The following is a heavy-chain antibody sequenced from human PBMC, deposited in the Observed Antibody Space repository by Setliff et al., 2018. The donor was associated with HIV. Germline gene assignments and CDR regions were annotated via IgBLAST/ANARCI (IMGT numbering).Heavy chain of an antibody. CDR2: INPNSGGT. D-gene: IGHD3-22*01. J-gene: IGHJ3*02. Sequence: ASVKVSCKASGYTFTGYYMYWVRQAPGQGLQWVGWINPNSGGTKYAQKFQGRVTMTRDTSISTAHMELTRLRYDDTAVYYCARGAYYYESSGYPRDPFDIWGQGTMVTVSS. CDR3: ARGAYYYESSGYPRDPFDI. CDR1: GYTFTGYY. V-gene: IGHV1-2*02.